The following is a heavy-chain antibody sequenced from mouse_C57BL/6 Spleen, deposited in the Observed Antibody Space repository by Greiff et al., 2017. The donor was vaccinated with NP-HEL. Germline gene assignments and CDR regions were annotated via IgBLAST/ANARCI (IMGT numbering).Heavy chain of an antibody. CDR3: AREADLDYFDY. CDR2: INPGSGGN. Sequence: VQLQESGAELVRPGTSVKVSCKASGYAFTNYLIEWVKQRPGQGLEWIGVINPGSGGNNYNEKFKGKATLTADKSSSTAYMHLSRLTSEDSAVYFCAREADLDYFDYWGKGTTLTVSS. J-gene: IGHJ2*01. CDR1: GYAFTNYL. V-gene: IGHV1-54*01.